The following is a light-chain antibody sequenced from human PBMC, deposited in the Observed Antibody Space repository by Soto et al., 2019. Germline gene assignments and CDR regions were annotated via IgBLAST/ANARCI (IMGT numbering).Light chain of an antibody. CDR2: RTF. CDR1: QSISSSY. CDR3: QQFSSSPLT. V-gene: IGKV3-20*01. Sequence: EIVLTQSPGTLSLSPGERATLSCRASQSISSSYLAWYQQKPAQPPRLLLYRTFSKATGIPDRFSGSGSGTDFTLTISRLEHEDFAVDFCQQFSSSPLTFGGGTNVEI. J-gene: IGKJ4*01.